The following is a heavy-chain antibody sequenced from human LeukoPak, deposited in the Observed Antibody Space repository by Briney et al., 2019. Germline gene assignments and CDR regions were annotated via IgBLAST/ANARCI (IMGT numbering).Heavy chain of an antibody. CDR2: IYYSGST. V-gene: IGHV4-39*07. CDR1: GGSISSSSYY. CDR3: AITDDYGDYAHMDV. D-gene: IGHD4-17*01. J-gene: IGHJ6*03. Sequence: PSETLSLTCTVSGGSISSSSYYWGWIRQPPGKGLEWIGSIYYSGSTYYNPSLKSRVTISVDTSKNQFSLKLSSVTAADTAVYYCAITDDYGDYAHMDVWGKGTTVTVSS.